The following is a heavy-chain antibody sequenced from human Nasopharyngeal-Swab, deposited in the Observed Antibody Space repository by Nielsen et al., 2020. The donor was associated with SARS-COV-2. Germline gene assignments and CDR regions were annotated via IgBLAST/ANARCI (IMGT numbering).Heavy chain of an antibody. Sequence: GESLKISCAASGFTFSSYGMHWVRQAPGKGLEWVAVISYDGSNKYYADSVKGRFTISRDNSKNTLYLQMNSLRAEDTAVYYCAKARGRSTTRTPNFDYWGQGTLVTVSS. CDR3: AKARGRSTTRTPNFDY. CDR1: GFTFSSYG. CDR2: ISYDGSNK. D-gene: IGHD2-2*01. V-gene: IGHV3-30*18. J-gene: IGHJ4*02.